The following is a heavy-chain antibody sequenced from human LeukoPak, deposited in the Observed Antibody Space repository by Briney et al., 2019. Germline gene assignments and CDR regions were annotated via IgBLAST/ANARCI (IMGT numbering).Heavy chain of an antibody. CDR2: IYTSGST. Sequence: SETLSLTCTVSGGSISSSSYYWGWIRQPPGKGLEWIGRIYTSGSTNYNPSLKSRVTISVDTSKNQFSLKLSSVTAADTAVYYCARAPYCGGDCFALTHWGQGTLVTVSS. J-gene: IGHJ4*02. V-gene: IGHV4-61*02. CDR3: ARAPYCGGDCFALTH. D-gene: IGHD2-21*02. CDR1: GGSISSSSYY.